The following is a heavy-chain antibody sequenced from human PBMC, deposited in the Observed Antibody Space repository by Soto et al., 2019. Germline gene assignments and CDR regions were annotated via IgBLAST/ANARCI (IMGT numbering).Heavy chain of an antibody. CDR1: GASVSSGNYY. CDR2: ISYGGST. D-gene: IGHD1-26*01. J-gene: IGHJ4*02. Sequence: QVQLQESGPGLVKPSETLSLTCTVSGASVSSGNYYWSWIRQPPGKGLECIGYISYGGSTNYNPSLKSRVTSSIDTSKNQCSRKLSSVTAADTAVYYGARCSGSSYAYWGQGTLDAVSS. V-gene: IGHV4-61*01. CDR3: ARCSGSSYAY.